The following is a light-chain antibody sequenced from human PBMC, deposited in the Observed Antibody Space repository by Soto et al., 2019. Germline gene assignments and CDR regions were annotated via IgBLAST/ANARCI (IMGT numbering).Light chain of an antibody. CDR3: SSYSTSTAYL. V-gene: IGLV2-14*01. CDR2: EVN. Sequence: QSALTQPASVSGSPGQSITISCTGTSSDVGGYDYVSWYQLHPGKAPILMVFEVNNRPSGVSYRFSGSKSGNTASLTISGLQAEDEADYFCSSYSTSTAYLFGTGTKVTVL. CDR1: SSDVGGYDY. J-gene: IGLJ1*01.